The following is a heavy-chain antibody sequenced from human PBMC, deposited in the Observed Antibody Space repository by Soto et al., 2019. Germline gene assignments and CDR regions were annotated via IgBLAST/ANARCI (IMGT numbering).Heavy chain of an antibody. CDR3: ARDGTYNWV. D-gene: IGHD1-1*01. J-gene: IGHJ4*02. Sequence: EVQLVESGGGLVQPGGSLRLSCAASGFTVSNNYMRWVRQAPGKGLEWDSLIYSGGATYYADSVKGRFTISRDNSKNTLYLQMNRLLAEDTAVYYCARDGTYNWVGGQGILVTVSS. CDR2: IYSGGAT. V-gene: IGHV3-66*01. CDR1: GFTVSNNY.